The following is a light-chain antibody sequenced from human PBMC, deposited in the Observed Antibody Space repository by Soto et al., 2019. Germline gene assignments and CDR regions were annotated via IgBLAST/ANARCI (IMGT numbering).Light chain of an antibody. V-gene: IGKV4-1*01. J-gene: IGKJ4*01. CDR1: QSVLYIPTNKNY. CDR3: QQYFTTPRLG. CDR2: WAS. Sequence: DILMTQSPDSLAVSLGERATINCKSSQSVLYIPTNKNYLAWYQQKPGQPPKLLIYWASTRESGVPDRFSGSGSGTDFTLTISSLQAEDVAVYYCQQYFTTPRLGFGGGPKVDI.